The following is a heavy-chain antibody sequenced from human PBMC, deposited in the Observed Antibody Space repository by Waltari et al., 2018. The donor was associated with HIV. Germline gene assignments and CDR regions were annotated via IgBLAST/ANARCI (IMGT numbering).Heavy chain of an antibody. V-gene: IGHV3-66*01. J-gene: IGHJ5*02. CDR1: GLPVGNTS. CDR2: VYSDGTT. Sequence: VRLVESGGALVRPGGALRLPCTASGLPVGNTSLPRVRHASGKGLEWVSTVYSDGTTVYADSVKGRFSTSRDTSKNILHLLMDSLRVDDTAVYYCAREVFYYDNSGHPGWFDPWGQGTLVAVSS. D-gene: IGHD3-22*01. CDR3: AREVFYYDNSGHPGWFDP.